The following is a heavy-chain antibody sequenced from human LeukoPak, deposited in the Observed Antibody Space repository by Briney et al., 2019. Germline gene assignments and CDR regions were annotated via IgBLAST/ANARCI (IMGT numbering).Heavy chain of an antibody. J-gene: IGHJ6*03. CDR2: IIPIFGTA. CDR3: ARYWRDYYYMDV. CDR1: GGTFSSYA. V-gene: IGHV1-69*06. D-gene: IGHD2-8*02. Sequence: GASVKVSCKASGGTFSSYAISWVRQAPGQGLEWMGGIIPIFGTANYAQKFQGRVTITADKSTSTAYMELSSLRSEDTAVYYCARYWRDYYYMDVWGKGTTVTVSS.